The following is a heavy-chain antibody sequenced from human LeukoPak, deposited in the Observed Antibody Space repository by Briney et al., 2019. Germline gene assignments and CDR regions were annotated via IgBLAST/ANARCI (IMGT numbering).Heavy chain of an antibody. V-gene: IGHV3-21*01. D-gene: IGHD3-22*01. J-gene: IGHJ4*02. CDR2: IRSGSKYI. CDR3: ARGDIYYDSSGYYGFDY. CDR1: GFTFSSYS. Sequence: GGSLRLFCAASGFTFSSYSMNWVRQAPGKGLEWVSSIRSGSKYIYNADSVKGRFTISRDNARNSLYLQMNSLRAEDTAVYYCARGDIYYDSSGYYGFDYWGQGTLVTVSS.